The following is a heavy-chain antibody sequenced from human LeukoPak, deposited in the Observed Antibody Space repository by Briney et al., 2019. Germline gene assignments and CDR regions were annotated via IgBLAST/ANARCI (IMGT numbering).Heavy chain of an antibody. CDR2: ISGSGGST. CDR3: AKGLEKVVVASYLDY. J-gene: IGHJ4*02. Sequence: GASLRLSCAASGFTFSSYAMSWVRQAPGKGLEWVSVISGSGGSTHYADSVKGRFTISRDNSKNTLYLQMNSLRAEDTAVYYCAKGLEKVVVASYLDYWGQGTLVTVSS. CDR1: GFTFSSYA. D-gene: IGHD3-22*01. V-gene: IGHV3-23*01.